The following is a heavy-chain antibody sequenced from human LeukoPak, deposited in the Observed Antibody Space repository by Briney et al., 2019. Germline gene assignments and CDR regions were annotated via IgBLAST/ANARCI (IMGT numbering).Heavy chain of an antibody. J-gene: IGHJ3*02. V-gene: IGHV4-31*03. CDR3: AGGGMAAAAGAFDI. CDR1: GGSISSGGYY. Sequence: SQTLSLTCTVSGGSISSGGYYWNWIRQHPGKGLEWIGYIHYSGSTYYNPSLKSRVTISVDTSKSQFSLRLSSVTAADTAVYYCAGGGMAAAAGAFDIWGQGTMVTVSS. D-gene: IGHD6-13*01. CDR2: IHYSGST.